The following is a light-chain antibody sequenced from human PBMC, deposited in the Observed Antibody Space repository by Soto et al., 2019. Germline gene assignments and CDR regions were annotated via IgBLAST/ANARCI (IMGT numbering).Light chain of an antibody. CDR2: GAS. CDR3: QQYNNWPPYT. J-gene: IGKJ2*01. Sequence: EIVMTQSPATLSVSPGERATLSCRASQSVSSNLAWYQQKPGQAPRLIIYGASNRATGIPARFSGSGSGTEFTLTISSLQSEDFAVYYCQQYNNWPPYTFGQGTKLEMK. V-gene: IGKV3-15*01. CDR1: QSVSSN.